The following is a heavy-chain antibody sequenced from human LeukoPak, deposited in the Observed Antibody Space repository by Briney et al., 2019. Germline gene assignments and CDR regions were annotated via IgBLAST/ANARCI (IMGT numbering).Heavy chain of an antibody. CDR2: ISSSSSSYI. D-gene: IGHD1-26*01. CDR1: GFTFSSYS. Sequence: GGSLRLSCAASGFTFSSYSMNWVRQAPGKGLEWVSSISSSSSSYIYYADSVKGRFTISRDNAKNSLYLQMNSLRAEDTAVYYCARKLVGAHDAFDIWGQGTMVTVSS. V-gene: IGHV3-21*01. CDR3: ARKLVGAHDAFDI. J-gene: IGHJ3*02.